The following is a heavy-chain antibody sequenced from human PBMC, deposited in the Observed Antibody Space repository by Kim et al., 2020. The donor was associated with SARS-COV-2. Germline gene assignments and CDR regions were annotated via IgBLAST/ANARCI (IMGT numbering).Heavy chain of an antibody. J-gene: IGHJ5*02. V-gene: IGHV3-72*01. Sequence: GGSLRLSCAASGFAFSALYMDWLRQPPGKGLEWVARIETKPTKYNTEYAASVKGRFTITRDDSTDSLFLQMNSLKPEDTAMYYCARDINGSPDQCGQGTPVTVSS. D-gene: IGHD1-26*01. CDR3: ARDINGSPDQ. CDR1: GFAFSALY. CDR2: IETKPTKYNT.